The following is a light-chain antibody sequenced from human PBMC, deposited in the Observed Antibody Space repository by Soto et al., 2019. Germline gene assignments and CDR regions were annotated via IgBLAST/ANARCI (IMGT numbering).Light chain of an antibody. CDR1: QSVSTF. V-gene: IGKV3-11*01. J-gene: IGKJ1*01. CDR2: DAT. CDR3: QQGTDWPPGT. Sequence: EIVFTQSPATLSVSPGERATLSCRASQSVSTFLAWYQHKPGQAPRLLIYDATNRATGIPDRFRGSGSGTDFTLTISSLEPEDFALYYCQQGTDWPPGTFGQGTKVDIK.